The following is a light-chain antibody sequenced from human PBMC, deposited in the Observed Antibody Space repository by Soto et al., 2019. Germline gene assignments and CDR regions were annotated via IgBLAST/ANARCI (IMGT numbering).Light chain of an antibody. CDR3: QQYGSSPWT. Sequence: EIVLTQSPGTLSLSPGERATLSCRASQSVSSSYLAWYQQKPGQAPRLLIYAASSRATGIPDRFSGSGSGTDFTFTISRLEPEDFAVYYCQQYGSSPWTFGQGTKVEIK. CDR1: QSVSSSY. CDR2: AAS. V-gene: IGKV3-20*01. J-gene: IGKJ1*01.